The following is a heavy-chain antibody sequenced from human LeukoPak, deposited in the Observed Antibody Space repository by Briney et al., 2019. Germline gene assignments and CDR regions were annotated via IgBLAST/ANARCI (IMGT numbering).Heavy chain of an antibody. CDR1: GGSISSYF. J-gene: IGHJ4*02. Sequence: PSETLSLTCTVSGGSISSYFWTWIRQPAGKGLEWVGRIYSSGSTNYNPSLQSRLTMSVDTSKNQFSLKLTSVTAADTAVYYCARGVSNLDYWGQGTLVTVSS. CDR3: ARGVSNLDY. D-gene: IGHD3-10*01. V-gene: IGHV4-4*07. CDR2: IYSSGST.